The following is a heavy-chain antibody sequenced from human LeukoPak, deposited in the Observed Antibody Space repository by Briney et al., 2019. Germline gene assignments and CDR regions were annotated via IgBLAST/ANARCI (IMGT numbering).Heavy chain of an antibody. CDR2: IAPSGYT. J-gene: IGHJ4*02. Sequence: PSETLSLTCGVHGVSITSYHWRWIRQSAREALEWIGEIAPSGYTIYNPSLKSRVPMSVDTAKNQLPLSLTSLTAADTAIYYCARIRCGQTEHRCYNYWGRGALVTVSS. V-gene: IGHV4-34*10. CDR3: ARIRCGQTEHRCYNY. CDR1: GVSITSYH. D-gene: IGHD3-10*01.